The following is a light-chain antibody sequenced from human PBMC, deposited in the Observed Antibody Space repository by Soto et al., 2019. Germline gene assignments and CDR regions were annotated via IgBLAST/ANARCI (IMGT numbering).Light chain of an antibody. Sequence: EIVLTQSPGTLSFSPGERATLSCRASQSVRRNYLAWYQQRPGQAPRLLIYDASIRATGIPDRFSGSGSGTDFTLTISSLEPEDFAVYFCQQYGGSPPNTFGPGTKVEIK. V-gene: IGKV3-20*01. CDR1: QSVRRNY. CDR3: QQYGGSPPNT. CDR2: DAS. J-gene: IGKJ3*01.